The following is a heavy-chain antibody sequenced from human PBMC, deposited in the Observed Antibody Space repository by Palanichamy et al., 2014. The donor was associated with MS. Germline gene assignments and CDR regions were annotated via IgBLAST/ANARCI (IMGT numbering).Heavy chain of an antibody. D-gene: IGHD3-3*01. V-gene: IGHV1-3*01. CDR3: ARVCYDFWSGYPICFDY. J-gene: IGHJ4*02. CDR2: INAGNGNT. Sequence: QVQLVQSGAEVKKPGASVKVSCKASGYTFTSYAMHWVRQAPGQRLEWMGWINAGNGNTKYSQKFQGRVTITRDTSASTAYMELSSLRSEDTAVYYCARVCYDFWSGYPICFDYWGQGTLVTVSS. CDR1: GYTFTSYA.